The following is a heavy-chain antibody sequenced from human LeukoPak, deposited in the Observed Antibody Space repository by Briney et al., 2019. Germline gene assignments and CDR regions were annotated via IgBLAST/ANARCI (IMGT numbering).Heavy chain of an antibody. V-gene: IGHV1-2*02. Sequence: ASVKVSCKASGYTFTGYYMHWVRQAPGQGLEWMGWINPNSGGTNYAQKFQGRVTMTRDTSISTAYMELSRLRSDDTAVYYCARDRYCSSTSCYRSRFDPWGQGTLVTVSS. D-gene: IGHD2-2*01. CDR1: GYTFTGYY. CDR3: ARDRYCSSTSCYRSRFDP. J-gene: IGHJ5*02. CDR2: INPNSGGT.